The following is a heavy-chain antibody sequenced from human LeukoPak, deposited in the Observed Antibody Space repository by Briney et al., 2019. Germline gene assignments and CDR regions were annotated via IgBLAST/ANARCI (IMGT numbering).Heavy chain of an antibody. V-gene: IGHV4-39*01. Sequence: SETLSLTCTVSGGPISGSSYYWGWIRQPPGKGLEWIASIYYSGSTYYNPSLKSRVTISVDTSKNQFSLKLSSVTAADTAVYYCARIHGLQFGLFDYWGQGTLVTVSS. D-gene: IGHD5-24*01. CDR3: ARIHGLQFGLFDY. CDR2: IYYSGST. CDR1: GGPISGSSYY. J-gene: IGHJ4*02.